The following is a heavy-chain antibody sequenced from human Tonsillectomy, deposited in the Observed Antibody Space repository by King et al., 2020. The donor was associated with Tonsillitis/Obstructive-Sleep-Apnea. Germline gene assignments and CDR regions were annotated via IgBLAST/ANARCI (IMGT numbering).Heavy chain of an antibody. CDR2: IYYSGST. D-gene: IGHD2-15*01. CDR1: GGSISSYY. Sequence: VQLQESGPGLVKPSETLSLTCTVSGGSISSYYWSWIRQPPGKGLEWIGYIYYSGSTNYNPSLNSGVTISVDTSKNQFSLKLSSVTAADTAVYYCAGVGTLGYCSGGSCYLNWFDPWGQGTLVTVSS. J-gene: IGHJ5*02. CDR3: AGVGTLGYCSGGSCYLNWFDP. V-gene: IGHV4-59*01.